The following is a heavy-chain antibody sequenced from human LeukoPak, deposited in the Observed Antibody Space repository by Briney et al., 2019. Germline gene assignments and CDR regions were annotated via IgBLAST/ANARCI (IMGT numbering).Heavy chain of an antibody. Sequence: ASVKVSCKASGYTFTGYYMHWVRQAPGQGLEWMGWINPNSGGTNYAQKFQGRVTMTRDTSISTAYMELSRLRSDDTAVYYCARSPIAYYYVDVWGKGTTVTVSS. CDR3: ARSPIAYYYVDV. V-gene: IGHV1-2*02. D-gene: IGHD2-21*01. CDR1: GYTFTGYY. J-gene: IGHJ6*03. CDR2: INPNSGGT.